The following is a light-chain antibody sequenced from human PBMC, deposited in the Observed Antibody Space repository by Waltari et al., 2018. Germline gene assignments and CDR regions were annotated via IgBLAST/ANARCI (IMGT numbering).Light chain of an antibody. Sequence: DIVLTQSPDSLAVSPGERAPITCKSSQTVLHSSSNKNYLAWYQQKPGQPPKLLIYWASTRESGVPDRFSGSGSGTDFTLTITSLQTEDAAVYHCQQYLSSPPTFGGGTKVEIK. CDR3: QQYLSSPPT. V-gene: IGKV4-1*01. J-gene: IGKJ4*01. CDR2: WAS. CDR1: QTVLHSSSNKNY.